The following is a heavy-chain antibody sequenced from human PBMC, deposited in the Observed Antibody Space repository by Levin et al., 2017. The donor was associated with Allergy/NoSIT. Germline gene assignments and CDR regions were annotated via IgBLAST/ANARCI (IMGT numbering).Heavy chain of an antibody. J-gene: IGHJ4*02. D-gene: IGHD3-16*01. CDR1: GFSLSTSGMC. CDR2: IDWDDDK. V-gene: IGHV2-70*01. Sequence: QTLSLTCTFSGFSLSTSGMCVSWIRQPPGKALEWLALIDWDDDKYYSTSLKTRLTISKDTSKNQVVLTMTNMDPVDTATYYCARSLIGGARDLGLDYWGQGTLVTVSS. CDR3: ARSLIGGARDLGLDY.